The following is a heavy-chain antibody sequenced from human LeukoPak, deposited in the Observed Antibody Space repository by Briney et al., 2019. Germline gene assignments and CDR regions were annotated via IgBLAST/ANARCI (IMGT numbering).Heavy chain of an antibody. CDR1: GFTFDDYA. V-gene: IGHV3-43*02. J-gene: IGHJ4*02. D-gene: IGHD6-6*01. Sequence: GGSLRLSCAASGFTFDDYAMHWVRQAPGKGLEWVSLISGDGGSTYYADSVKGRFTISGDNAKNSLYLQMNSLRAEDTAVYYCARLSIAARGFDYWGQGTLVTVSS. CDR2: ISGDGGST. CDR3: ARLSIAARGFDY.